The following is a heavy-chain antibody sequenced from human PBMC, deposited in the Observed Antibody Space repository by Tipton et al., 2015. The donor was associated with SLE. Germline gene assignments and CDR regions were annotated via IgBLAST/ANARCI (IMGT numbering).Heavy chain of an antibody. Sequence: SGFSFDDYAMHWVRQAPGKGLEWVARISWNRDNIDYADSAKGRFTISRDNAKNSLYLQLSSLRAEDTALYYCAKDSWGLGDDALDMWGQGTMVTVSS. V-gene: IGHV3-9*01. J-gene: IGHJ3*02. CDR3: AKDSWGLGDDALDM. D-gene: IGHD1-26*01. CDR1: GFSFDDYA. CDR2: ISWNRDNI.